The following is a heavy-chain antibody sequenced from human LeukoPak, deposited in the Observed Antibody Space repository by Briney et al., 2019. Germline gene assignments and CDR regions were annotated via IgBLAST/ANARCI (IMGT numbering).Heavy chain of an antibody. D-gene: IGHD4-17*01. Sequence: GESLKISCKGSGYSFTRYWIGWVRQMPGKGLEWMGIIYPGDSDTRYSSSFQGQVTISADKSISTAYLQWSSLKASDTAMYYCARQMTTVTTDVPRGEAAMVSNWFDPWGQGTLVTVSS. J-gene: IGHJ5*02. CDR3: ARQMTTVTTDVPRGEAAMVSNWFDP. CDR2: IYPGDSDT. V-gene: IGHV5-51*01. CDR1: GYSFTRYW.